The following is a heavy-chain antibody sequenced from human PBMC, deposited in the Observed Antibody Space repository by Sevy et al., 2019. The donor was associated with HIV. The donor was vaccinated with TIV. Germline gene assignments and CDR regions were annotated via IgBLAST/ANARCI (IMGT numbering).Heavy chain of an antibody. CDR1: GGSVSNGDYY. CDR3: ASKRGYTHGPFES. CDR2: IYYSGSG. Sequence: SETLSLTCDVSGGSVSNGDYYWSWIRQPPGKGLEWFGYIYYSGSGYYNPFLKSRVTKSVDTSKNQFSLKLKSVTAADTAIYYCASKRGYTHGPFESWGQGTLVTVSS. D-gene: IGHD5-12*01. V-gene: IGHV4-30-4*01. J-gene: IGHJ4*02.